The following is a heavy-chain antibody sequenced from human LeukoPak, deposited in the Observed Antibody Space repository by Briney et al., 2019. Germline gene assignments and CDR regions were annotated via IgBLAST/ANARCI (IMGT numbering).Heavy chain of an antibody. CDR1: GGSISSYY. CDR2: IYYSGST. D-gene: IGHD6-13*01. Sequence: SETLSLTCTVSGGSISSYYCSWIRQPAGKGLEWIGSIYYSGSTDYNPSLKSRVTISVDTSKNQFSLKLSSVTAADTAVYYCARDIIVGAAAGTWLNWFDPWGQGTLVTVSS. V-gene: IGHV4-4*07. J-gene: IGHJ5*02. CDR3: ARDIIVGAAAGTWLNWFDP.